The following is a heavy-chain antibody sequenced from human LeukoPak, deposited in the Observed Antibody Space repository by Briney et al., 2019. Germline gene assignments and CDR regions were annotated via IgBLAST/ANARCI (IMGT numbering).Heavy chain of an antibody. V-gene: IGHV4-4*02. CDR2: SYHSGST. J-gene: IGHJ5*02. CDR1: GGSISSSNW. Sequence: SGTLSLTCAVSGGSISSSNWRSWVRQPPGKGLERFGESYHSGSTNYNPSHKSRVTISVDKSKNQFSLKLSSVTAADTAVYYCARVADCSSTSCYAGWGPDWFDPWGQGTLVTVSS. D-gene: IGHD2-2*01. CDR3: ARVADCSSTSCYAGWGPDWFDP.